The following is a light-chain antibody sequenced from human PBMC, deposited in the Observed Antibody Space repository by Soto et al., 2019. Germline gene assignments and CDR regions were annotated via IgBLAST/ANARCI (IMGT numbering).Light chain of an antibody. CDR3: CSYAGSSTFPYV. J-gene: IGLJ1*01. CDR2: EVS. CDR1: SSDVGSYNL. V-gene: IGLV2-23*02. Sequence: QSALTQRASVSGSPGQSSTISCTGTSSDVGSYNLVSWYQQHPGKAPKLMIYEVSKRPSGVSNRFSGPKSGNTASLTISGLQAEDEADYYCCSYAGSSTFPYVFGTGTKVTVL.